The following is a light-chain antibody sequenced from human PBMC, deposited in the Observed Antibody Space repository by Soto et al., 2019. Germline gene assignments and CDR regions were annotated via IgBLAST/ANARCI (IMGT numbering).Light chain of an antibody. Sequence: QSALTQPASVSGSPGQSITISCTGTSSDVGGHNYVSWYQQHPGKAPKLMIYDVSNRPSGVSNRFSGSKSGNTASLTISGLQAEDEADYYCSSYTSSRTLDVFGTGTKLTVL. CDR2: DVS. CDR1: SSDVGGHNY. J-gene: IGLJ1*01. CDR3: SSYTSSRTLDV. V-gene: IGLV2-14*01.